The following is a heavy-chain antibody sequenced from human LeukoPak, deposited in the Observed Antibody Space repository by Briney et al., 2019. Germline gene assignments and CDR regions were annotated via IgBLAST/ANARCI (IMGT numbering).Heavy chain of an antibody. V-gene: IGHV3-30*01. CDR1: GFTFSSYA. Sequence: GGSLRLSCAASGFTFSSYAMHWVRQAPGKGLEWVAVISYDGSNKYYADSVKGRFTISRDHSKNTLYLQMNSLRAEDTAVYYCARDRSSAFDIWGQGTMVTVSS. J-gene: IGHJ3*02. CDR3: ARDRSSAFDI. CDR2: ISYDGSNK.